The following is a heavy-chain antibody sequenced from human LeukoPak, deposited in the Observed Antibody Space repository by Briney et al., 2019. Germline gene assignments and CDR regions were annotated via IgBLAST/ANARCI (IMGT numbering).Heavy chain of an antibody. CDR3: AMGLTGNDAFDI. J-gene: IGHJ3*02. CDR2: INHSGST. Sequence: SETLSLTCAVYGGSFSGYYWSWIRQPPGKGLEWIGEINHSGSTNYNPSLKSRVTISVDTSKNQFPLKLSSVTAADAAVYYCAMGLTGNDAFDIWGQGTMVTVSS. CDR1: GGSFSGYY. V-gene: IGHV4-34*01. D-gene: IGHD3-9*01.